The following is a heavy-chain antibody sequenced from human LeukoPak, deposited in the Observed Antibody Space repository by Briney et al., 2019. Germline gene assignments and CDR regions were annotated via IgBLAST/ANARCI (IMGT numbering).Heavy chain of an antibody. CDR2: INHSGST. Sequence: KPSETLSLTCAVYGGSFSGYYWSWIRQPPGKGLEWIGEINHSGSTNYNPSLKSRVTISVDTSKNQFSLKLSSVTAADTAVYYCARGLLWFGEFHDAFDIWGQGTMVTVSS. J-gene: IGHJ3*02. D-gene: IGHD3-10*01. CDR3: ARGLLWFGEFHDAFDI. CDR1: GGSFSGYY. V-gene: IGHV4-34*01.